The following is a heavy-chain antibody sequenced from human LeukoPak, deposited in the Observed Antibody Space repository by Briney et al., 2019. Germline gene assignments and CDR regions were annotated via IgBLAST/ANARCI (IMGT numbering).Heavy chain of an antibody. CDR2: IYTNGWT. D-gene: IGHD6-19*01. CDR1: GGSINSDLYY. Sequence: SQTLSLTCTISGGSINSDLYYWAWIRHPPGKRLEWIGRIYTNGWTDYNPSHKSRVTISVDTSKNQFSLKLSFVTAADTAFYYCARGSGWNSFDPWGQGTLVTVSS. J-gene: IGHJ5*02. CDR3: ARGSGWNSFDP. V-gene: IGHV4-61*02.